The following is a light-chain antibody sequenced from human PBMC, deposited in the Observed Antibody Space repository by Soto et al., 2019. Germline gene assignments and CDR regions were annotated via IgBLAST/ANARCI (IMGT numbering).Light chain of an antibody. CDR1: TSDVGGYNY. CDR2: DVT. V-gene: IGLV2-14*01. J-gene: IGLJ3*02. Sequence: SALTQPASVSGSPGQSITISCTGTTSDVGGYNYVSWYQQHPGTAPKLMIYDVTYRPSGVSNRFSGSKSGNTASLTISGLQAEDEADYYCSSYTSSSTLVFGGGTKLTVL. CDR3: SSYTSSSTLV.